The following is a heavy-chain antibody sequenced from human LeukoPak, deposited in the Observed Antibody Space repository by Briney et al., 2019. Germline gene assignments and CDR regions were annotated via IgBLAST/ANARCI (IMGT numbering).Heavy chain of an antibody. CDR1: GGSFSGYY. J-gene: IGHJ4*02. CDR3: ARVEVGVGPDY. CDR2: INHSGST. V-gene: IGHV4-34*01. Sequence: SETLSLTCAVYGGSFSGYYWSWIRQPPGKGLEWIGEINHSGSTNHNPSLKSRVTISVDTSKNHFSLKLTSVTAADTAVYYCARVEVGVGPDYWGLGTLVTVSS. D-gene: IGHD2-15*01.